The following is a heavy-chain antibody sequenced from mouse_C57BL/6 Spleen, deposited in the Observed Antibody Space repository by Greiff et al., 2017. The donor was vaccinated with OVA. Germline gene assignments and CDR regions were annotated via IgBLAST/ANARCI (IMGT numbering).Heavy chain of an antibody. J-gene: IGHJ1*03. CDR3: ARSGYYGSSYRYFDV. CDR1: GYTFTSYW. Sequence: VQLQQPGAELVMPGASVKLSCKASGYTFTSYWMHWVKQRPGQGLEWIGEIDPSDSYTNYNQKFKGKSTLTVDTSSSTAYMQLSSLTSEDSAGYYCARSGYYGSSYRYFDVWGTGTTVTVSS. V-gene: IGHV1-69*01. CDR2: IDPSDSYT. D-gene: IGHD1-1*01.